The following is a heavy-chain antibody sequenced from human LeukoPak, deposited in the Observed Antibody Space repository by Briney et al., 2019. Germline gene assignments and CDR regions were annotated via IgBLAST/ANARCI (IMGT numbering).Heavy chain of an antibody. D-gene: IGHD6-19*01. V-gene: IGHV4-34*01. CDR2: INHSGST. J-gene: IGHJ4*02. CDR3: ARRYSSGWYGY. CDR1: GGSFSGYY. Sequence: SETLSLTCAVYGGSFSGYYWSWIRQPPGKGLEWIGEINHSGSTNYNPSLKSRVTISVDTSKNQFSLKLSSVTAADTAVYYCARRYSSGWYGYWGQGTLVTVSS.